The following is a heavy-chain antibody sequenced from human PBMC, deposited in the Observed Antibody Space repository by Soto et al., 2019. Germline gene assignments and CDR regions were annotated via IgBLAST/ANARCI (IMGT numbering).Heavy chain of an antibody. D-gene: IGHD6-19*01. Sequence: VGSLRLSCAASGSTFSSSAMTWVRQAPGKGLEWVSAISGSGSVTYYTDSVKGRSAISRDNSRNTLYLQMNNLRADDTAVYYCTRNTSGRQGSTLDIWGQGTMVTVSS. J-gene: IGHJ3*02. CDR2: ISGSGSVT. CDR1: GSTFSSSA. CDR3: TRNTSGRQGSTLDI. V-gene: IGHV3-23*01.